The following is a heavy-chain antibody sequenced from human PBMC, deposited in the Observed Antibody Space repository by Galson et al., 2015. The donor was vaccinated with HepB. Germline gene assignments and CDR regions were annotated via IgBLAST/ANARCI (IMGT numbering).Heavy chain of an antibody. V-gene: IGHV1-46*01. CDR3: ARDPARVEQWIGTNAEYFQH. Sequence: SVKVSCKASGYTFTSYYMHWVRQAPGQGLEWMGIINPSGGSTSYAQKFQGRVTMTRDTSTSTVYMELSSLRSENTAVYYCARDPARVEQWIGTNAEYFQHWGQGTLVTVSS. D-gene: IGHD6-19*01. CDR1: GYTFTSYY. J-gene: IGHJ1*01. CDR2: INPSGGST.